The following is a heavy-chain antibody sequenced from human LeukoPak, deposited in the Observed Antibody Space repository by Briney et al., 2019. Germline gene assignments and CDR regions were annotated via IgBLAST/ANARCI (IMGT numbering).Heavy chain of an antibody. V-gene: IGHV3-30*03. CDR2: ISYDGSNK. J-gene: IGHJ4*02. CDR3: ARERRYGDYVFDY. D-gene: IGHD4-17*01. Sequence: GGSLRLSCAASGFTFSSYGMHWVRQAPGKGLEWVAVISYDGSNKYYADSVKGRFTISRDNAKNSLYLQMNSLRAEDTAVYYCARERRYGDYVFDYWGQGTLVTVSS. CDR1: GFTFSSYG.